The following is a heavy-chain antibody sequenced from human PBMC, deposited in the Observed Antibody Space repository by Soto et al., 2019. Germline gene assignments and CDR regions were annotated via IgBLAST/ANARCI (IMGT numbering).Heavy chain of an antibody. V-gene: IGHV3-7*01. CDR2: IKQDGSEK. Sequence: EVQLVESGGGLVQTGGSLRLSCAASGFTFSSYWMSWVRQAPGKGLEWVANIKQDGSEKYYVDSVNGRFTISRDNAKNSLYLQVTSLRVEDTAVYYCAREKRANGYFDYWGQGTLVTVSS. J-gene: IGHJ4*02. CDR1: GFTFSSYW. D-gene: IGHD6-25*01. CDR3: AREKRANGYFDY.